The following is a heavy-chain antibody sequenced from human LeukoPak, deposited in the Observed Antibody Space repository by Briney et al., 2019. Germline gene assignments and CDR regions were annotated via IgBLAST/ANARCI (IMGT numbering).Heavy chain of an antibody. J-gene: IGHJ4*02. Sequence: GGSLRLSCAASRFTFNTYAMSWVRQAPGKGLEWVSAISGSGGSTYYADSVKGRFTISRDNSKNTLYLQMSSLRAEDTAVYYCVKITSVTGGDCWGQGTRLTVSS. CDR1: RFTFNTYA. CDR3: VKITSVTGGDC. V-gene: IGHV3-23*01. D-gene: IGHD1-1*01. CDR2: ISGSGGST.